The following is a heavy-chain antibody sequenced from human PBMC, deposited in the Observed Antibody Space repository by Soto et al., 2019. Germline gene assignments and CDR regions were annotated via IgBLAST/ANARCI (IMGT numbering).Heavy chain of an antibody. CDR3: TRGAGAPMVRLDY. V-gene: IGHV4-38-2*01. J-gene: IGHJ4*02. CDR1: GYSVTSGFY. CDR2: ISYSGNT. D-gene: IGHD5-18*01. Sequence: PSETLSLTCGVSGYSVTSGFYWGWIRQPPGKRLEWIATISYSGNTYYNPSLESRISIAVDTSKNQFSLRLTSVTAADTALYYCTRGAGAPMVRLDYWGQGTLVTVSS.